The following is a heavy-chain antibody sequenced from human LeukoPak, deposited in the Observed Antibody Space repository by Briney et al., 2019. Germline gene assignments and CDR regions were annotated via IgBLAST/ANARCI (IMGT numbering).Heavy chain of an antibody. V-gene: IGHV3-21*01. Sequence: PGGSLRLSCAASGFTFSSYSMNWVRQAPGKGLEWVSSISSSSSYMYYADSVKGRFTISRDNAKNSLYLQMNSLRAEDTAVYYCARERSTHAFDIWGQGTMVTVSS. J-gene: IGHJ3*02. CDR2: ISSSSSYM. CDR3: ARERSTHAFDI. D-gene: IGHD4-17*01. CDR1: GFTFSSYS.